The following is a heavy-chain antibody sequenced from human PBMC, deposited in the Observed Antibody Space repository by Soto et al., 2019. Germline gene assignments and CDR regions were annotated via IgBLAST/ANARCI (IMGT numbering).Heavy chain of an antibody. Sequence: QVQLVESGGGVVQPGRSLRLSCAASGFTFSSYGMHWVRQAPGKGLEWVAVIWYDGSNNYYADSVKGRFTISRDNSKNTLYLQMNSLRAEDTAVYYCAREGGLTVYFDYWGQGTLVTVSS. D-gene: IGHD4-4*01. CDR3: AREGGLTVYFDY. CDR2: IWYDGSNN. J-gene: IGHJ4*02. CDR1: GFTFSSYG. V-gene: IGHV3-33*01.